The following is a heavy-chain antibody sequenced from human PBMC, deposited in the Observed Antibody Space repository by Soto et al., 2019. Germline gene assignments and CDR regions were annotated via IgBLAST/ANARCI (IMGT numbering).Heavy chain of an antibody. CDR1: GFTFSNAW. CDR2: IKSKTDGGTT. J-gene: IGHJ6*02. V-gene: IGHV3-15*01. Sequence: EVQLVESGGGLVKPGGSLRLSCAASGFTFSNAWMSWVRQAPGKGLEWVGRIKSKTDGGTTDYAAPVKGRFTISRDDSKNTLYLQINSLKTEDSAVYYCTTGYSGSYFAYYYYGMDVWGQGTTVTVSS. CDR3: TTGYSGSYFAYYYYGMDV. D-gene: IGHD1-26*01.